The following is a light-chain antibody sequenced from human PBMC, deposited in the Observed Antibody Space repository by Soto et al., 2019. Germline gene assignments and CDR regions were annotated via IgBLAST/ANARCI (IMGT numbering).Light chain of an antibody. V-gene: IGKV3-20*01. CDR2: GAS. CDR3: QQYGSSPTT. J-gene: IGKJ1*01. Sequence: DIVMTQSPSTLSLNPGERAPLSCRASQSVTSNYLAWYQQKPGQAPRLLIFGASIRDTGIPDRFSGSGSGTDFTLTISRLEPEDFAVYHCQQYGSSPTTFGQGTKVDIK. CDR1: QSVTSNY.